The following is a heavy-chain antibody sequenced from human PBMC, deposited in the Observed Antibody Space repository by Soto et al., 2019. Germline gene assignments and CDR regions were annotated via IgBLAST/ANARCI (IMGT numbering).Heavy chain of an antibody. CDR3: ARGGAIIASGYDCSGYSK. CDR1: GGTFSSYA. J-gene: IGHJ4*02. V-gene: IGHV1-69*01. CDR2: IIPIFGTA. Sequence: QVQLVQSGAEVKKPGSSVKVSCKASGGTFSSYAISWVRQAPGQGLEWMGGIIPIFGTANYAQKFQGRVTSTADESPSTAYTELSSLRSEDTAVYYCARGGAIIASGYDCSGYSKWGQGTLVTVSS. D-gene: IGHD3-22*01.